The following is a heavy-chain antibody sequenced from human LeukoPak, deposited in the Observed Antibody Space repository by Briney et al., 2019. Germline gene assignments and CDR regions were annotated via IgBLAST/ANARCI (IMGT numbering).Heavy chain of an antibody. V-gene: IGHV4-39*07. CDR2: IFYSGST. Sequence: ASETLSPTCTVSSGSISTSNYFWGWVRQPPGKALEWIGNIFYSGSTYYSPSLKSRVTISLDTSRNQFSLKLNSVTAADTAVYYCRAAGSLYYYYYMDVWGKGTTVTISS. J-gene: IGHJ6*03. CDR3: RAAGSLYYYYYMDV. D-gene: IGHD6-13*01. CDR1: SGSISTSNYF.